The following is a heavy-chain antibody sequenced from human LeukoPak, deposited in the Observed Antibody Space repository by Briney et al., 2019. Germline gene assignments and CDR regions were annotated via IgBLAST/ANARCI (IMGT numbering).Heavy chain of an antibody. CDR1: GFTFSSYG. V-gene: IGHV3-23*01. J-gene: IGHJ4*02. D-gene: IGHD3-22*01. CDR2: ISGSGGST. Sequence: PGGTLRLPCAASGFTFSSYGMSWVRQAPGKGLEWVSAISGSGGSTYYADSVKGRFTISRDNSKNTLYLQMNSLRAEDTAVYYCAKDFPQVPQDYYDSICYFDYWGQGTLVTVSS. CDR3: AKDFPQVPQDYYDSICYFDY.